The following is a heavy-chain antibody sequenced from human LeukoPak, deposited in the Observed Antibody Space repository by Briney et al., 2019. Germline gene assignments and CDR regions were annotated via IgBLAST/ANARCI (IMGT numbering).Heavy chain of an antibody. CDR2: IYYSGST. Sequence: SETLSLTCTVSGGSISSYYWNWIRQPPGKGLEWIGYIYYSGSTNYNPSLKSRVTISVDTSKNQFSLKLSSVTAADTAVYYCARGRAAAGKRWFDPWGQGTLVTVSS. CDR1: GGSISSYY. CDR3: ARGRAAAGKRWFDP. J-gene: IGHJ5*02. D-gene: IGHD6-13*01. V-gene: IGHV4-59*01.